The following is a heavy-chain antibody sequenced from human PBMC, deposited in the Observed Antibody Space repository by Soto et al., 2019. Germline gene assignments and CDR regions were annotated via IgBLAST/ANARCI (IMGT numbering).Heavy chain of an antibody. CDR2: INPSGGST. Sequence: GASVKVSCKASGYTFTSYYMHWVRQAPGQGLEWMGIINPSGGSTSYAQKFQGRVTMTRDTSTSTVYMELSSLRSEDTAVYYCARDPGTYCSGGSCPMSSTYGMDVWGQGTTVTVSS. CDR3: ARDPGTYCSGGSCPMSSTYGMDV. J-gene: IGHJ6*02. CDR1: GYTFTSYY. D-gene: IGHD2-15*01. V-gene: IGHV1-46*01.